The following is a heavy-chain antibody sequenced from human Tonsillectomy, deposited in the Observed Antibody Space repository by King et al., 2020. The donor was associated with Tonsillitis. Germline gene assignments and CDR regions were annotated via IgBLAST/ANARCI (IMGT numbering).Heavy chain of an antibody. CDR1: GFTFSSYW. CDR2: IKQDGSEK. CDR3: ARDARGFWGSYRYTGNWFDP. V-gene: IGHV3-7*01. D-gene: IGHD3-16*02. Sequence: EVQLVESGGGLVQPGGSLRLSCAASGFTFSSYWMSWVRQAPGKGLEWVANIKQDGSEKYYVDSVKGRFTISRDNAKNSLYLQMNSLRAEDTAVYYCARDARGFWGSYRYTGNWFDPWGQGTLVTVSS. J-gene: IGHJ5*02.